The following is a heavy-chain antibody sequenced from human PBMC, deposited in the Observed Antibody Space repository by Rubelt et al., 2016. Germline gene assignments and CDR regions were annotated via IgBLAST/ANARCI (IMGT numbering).Heavy chain of an antibody. V-gene: IGHV3-21*01. CDR2: ISRSSSYI. Sequence: EVQLVESGGGLVQPGGSLRLSCAASGFTFSTYNMNWVRQAPGKGLEWVSSISRSSSYIYYADSVKGRFTISRDNAKNSVSLQMNSLRAEDTAVYYCARGGEFCSSTSCYEWDYWGQGTLVTVSS. J-gene: IGHJ4*02. CDR3: ARGGEFCSSTSCYEWDY. D-gene: IGHD2-2*01. CDR1: GFTFSTYN.